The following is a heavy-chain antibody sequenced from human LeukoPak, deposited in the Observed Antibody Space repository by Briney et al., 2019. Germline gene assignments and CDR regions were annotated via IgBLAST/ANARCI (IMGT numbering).Heavy chain of an antibody. CDR1: GYTFTGYH. V-gene: IGHV1-2*06. CDR3: ARDQGSLTRSWYTGY. Sequence: ASVKVSCKASGYTFTGYHIHWVRQAPGQGLEGMGRINPYSGDTNFAQKFQGRVTMTGDTSITTAYMDLSSLTPDDTAVYFCARDQGSLTRSWYTGYWGQGTQVTVSS. J-gene: IGHJ4*02. CDR2: INPYSGDT. D-gene: IGHD6-13*01.